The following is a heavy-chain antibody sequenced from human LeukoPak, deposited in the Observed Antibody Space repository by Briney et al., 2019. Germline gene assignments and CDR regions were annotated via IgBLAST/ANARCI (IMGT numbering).Heavy chain of an antibody. V-gene: IGHV4-59*01. CDR3: ARGLHAVDY. CDR2: IYYSVTT. J-gene: IGHJ4*02. Sequence: SETLSLTCTVSGGSIRSYYWSWIRQPPGKGLEWIGYIYYSVTTNYNPSLKSRVTISVDTSKNQFSLKLSSVTAADTAVYYCARGLHAVDYWGQGTLVTVSS. CDR1: GGSIRSYY. D-gene: IGHD5-24*01.